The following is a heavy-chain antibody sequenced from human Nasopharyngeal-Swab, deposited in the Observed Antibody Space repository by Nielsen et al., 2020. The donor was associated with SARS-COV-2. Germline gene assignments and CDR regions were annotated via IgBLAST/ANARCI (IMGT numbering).Heavy chain of an antibody. D-gene: IGHD1-1*01. J-gene: IGHJ6*03. CDR2: ISGSGGST. V-gene: IGHV3-23*01. Sequence: LSLTCAASGFPFRSYAMSWVRQAPGKGLEWVSAISGSGGSTYYADSVKGRFTISRDNSKNTLYLQMNSLRAEDTAVYYCAKEEVSTTGTRDYYYYYMDVWGKGTTVTVSS. CDR3: AKEEVSTTGTRDYYYYYMDV. CDR1: GFPFRSYA.